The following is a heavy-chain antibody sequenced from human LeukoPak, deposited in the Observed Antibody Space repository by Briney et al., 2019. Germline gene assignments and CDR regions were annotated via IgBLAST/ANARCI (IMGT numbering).Heavy chain of an antibody. CDR1: GYTFSSYA. D-gene: IGHD1-14*01. J-gene: IGHJ4*02. Sequence: ASVKVSCKASGYTFSSYAIAWVRQAPGQGPEWMGSISVYNGNTEYAQKLQGRVTMTTDTFTNTVYMELWNLRPDDTAVYYCARSRVSHTTVSTLLYWGQGTLVTVSS. CDR3: ARSRVSHTTVSTLLY. V-gene: IGHV1-18*01. CDR2: ISVYNGNT.